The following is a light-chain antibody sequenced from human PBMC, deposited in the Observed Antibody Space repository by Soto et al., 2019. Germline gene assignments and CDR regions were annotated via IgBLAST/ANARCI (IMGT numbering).Light chain of an antibody. CDR3: QQYYNWPRT. CDR1: QSVSSSY. J-gene: IGKJ1*01. Sequence: EIVLTQSPGTLSLSPGERATLSCRASQSVSSSYLAWYQQKPGQAPRLLTYGASTRATGIPARFSGSGSGTEFTLTINSLQPEDFAVYYCQQYYNWPRTFGQGTKVDIK. V-gene: IGKV3-15*01. CDR2: GAS.